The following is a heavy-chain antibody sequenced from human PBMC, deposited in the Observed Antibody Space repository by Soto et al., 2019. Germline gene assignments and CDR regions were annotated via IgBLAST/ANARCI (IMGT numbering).Heavy chain of an antibody. CDR2: IKQDGSEQ. CDR3: AREAV. Sequence: EVQLVESRGGLVQPGGSLRLTCAAAGFTFSVYWMSWVRQAPGKGLEWVANIKQDGSEQFYVDSVKGRFTISRDNAKNSLYLQINSLRAEDTAVYYYAREAVWGQGTTVTVSS. J-gene: IGHJ6*02. V-gene: IGHV3-7*05. CDR1: GFTFSVYW.